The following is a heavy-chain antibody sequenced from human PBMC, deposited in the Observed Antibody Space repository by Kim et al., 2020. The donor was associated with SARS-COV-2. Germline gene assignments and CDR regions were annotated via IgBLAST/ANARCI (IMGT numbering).Heavy chain of an antibody. V-gene: IGHV1-46*01. CDR3: ARGEWELLRNWFDP. J-gene: IGHJ5*02. D-gene: IGHD1-26*01. Sequence: AQKFQGRVTMTRDTSPSTVYMELSSLRSEDTAVYYCARGEWELLRNWFDPWGQGTLVTVSS.